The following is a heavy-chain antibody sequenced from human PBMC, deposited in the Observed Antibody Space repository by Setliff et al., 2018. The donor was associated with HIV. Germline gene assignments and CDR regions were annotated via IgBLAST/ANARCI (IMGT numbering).Heavy chain of an antibody. D-gene: IGHD4-17*01. J-gene: IGHJ4*02. CDR1: GFTFRHYS. Sequence: GGSLRLSCAASGFTFRHYSMNWVRQAPGKGLEWFSSITNNSDTLYAASVKGRFLISRDNAKNSLYLQMNSLRAEDTAVYYCARDKDEDYGSTSFDYWGQGILVTVSS. CDR2: ITNNSDT. CDR3: ARDKDEDYGSTSFDY. V-gene: IGHV3-21*04.